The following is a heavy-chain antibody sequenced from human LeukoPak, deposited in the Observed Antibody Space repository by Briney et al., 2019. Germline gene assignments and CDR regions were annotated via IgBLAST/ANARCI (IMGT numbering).Heavy chain of an antibody. CDR3: ARVWSGYYDFDY. CDR2: IYHSGST. Sequence: SETLSLTCTVSGGSISSYYWSWIRQPPGKGLEWIGYIYHSGSTYYNPSLKSRVTISVDRSKNQFSLKLSSVTAADTAVYYCARVWSGYYDFDYWGQGTLVTVSS. CDR1: GGSISSYY. D-gene: IGHD3-3*01. V-gene: IGHV4-59*12. J-gene: IGHJ4*02.